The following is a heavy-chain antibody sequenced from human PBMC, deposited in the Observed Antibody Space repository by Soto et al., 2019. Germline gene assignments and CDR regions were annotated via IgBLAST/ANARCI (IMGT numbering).Heavy chain of an antibody. CDR2: ISGSGGST. CDR3: AKDQEQWPVRIFDY. V-gene: IGHV3-23*01. CDR1: GFTFSSYA. Sequence: PGGSLRLSCAASGFTFSSYAMSWVRQAPGKGLEWVSAISGSGGSTYYADSVKGQFTISRDNSKNTLYLQMNSLRAEDTALYYCAKDQEQWPVRIFDYWGQGALVTVSS. J-gene: IGHJ4*02. D-gene: IGHD6-19*01.